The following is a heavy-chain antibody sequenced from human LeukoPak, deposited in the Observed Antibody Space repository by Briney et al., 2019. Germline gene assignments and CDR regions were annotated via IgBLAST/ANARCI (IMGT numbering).Heavy chain of an antibody. Sequence: GGPLRLSCAASGFTFSSYWMSWVRQAPGKGLEWVANIKQDESEKYYVDSVKGRFTISRDNAKNSLYLQMNSLRAEDTAVYYCARDQVYAFWSGRFDYYYYYMDVWGKGTTVTVSS. CDR3: ARDQVYAFWSGRFDYYYYYMDV. CDR2: IKQDESEK. D-gene: IGHD3-3*01. CDR1: GFTFSSYW. J-gene: IGHJ6*03. V-gene: IGHV3-7*01.